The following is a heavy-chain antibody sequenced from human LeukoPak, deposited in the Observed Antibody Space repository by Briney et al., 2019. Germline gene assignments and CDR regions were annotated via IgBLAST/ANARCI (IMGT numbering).Heavy chain of an antibody. CDR3: ARGPKGKYYFDY. J-gene: IGHJ4*02. CDR1: GFTVSSAC. Sequence: PGGSLRLSCAASGFTVSSACMTWVRQTPGRGLEWASVIYSGGGTYYADSVKGRFTISRDSSKNTLYLQMNSLRAEDTAVYYCARGPKGKYYFDYWGQGTLVTVSS. CDR2: IYSGGGT. V-gene: IGHV3-53*01.